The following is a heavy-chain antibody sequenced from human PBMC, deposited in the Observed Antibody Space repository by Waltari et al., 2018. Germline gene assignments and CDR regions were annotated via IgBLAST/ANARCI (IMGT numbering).Heavy chain of an antibody. D-gene: IGHD5-12*01. CDR1: GFTFRSYK. CDR3: AREPVEMATTLFEH. CDR2: ISSSSSYI. J-gene: IGHJ4*02. V-gene: IGHV3-21*06. Sequence: EVQLVESGGGLVKPGGSLRLSCAASGFTFRSYKMNWVRQAPGKGLEWVSSISSSSSYIYYADSVRGRFTISRDNAKNSLYLQMNSLRAEDTAVYYCAREPVEMATTLFEHWGQGILVTVSS.